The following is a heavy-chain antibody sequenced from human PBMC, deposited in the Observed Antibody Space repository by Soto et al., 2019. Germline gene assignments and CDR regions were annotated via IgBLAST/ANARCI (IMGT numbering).Heavy chain of an antibody. CDR3: ARDCSSTSCYSYYYYGMDV. CDR2: ISAYNGNT. V-gene: IGHV1-18*04. D-gene: IGHD2-2*01. CDR1: GYTFTSYG. Sequence: VASVKVSCKASGYTFTSYGISWVRQAPGQGLEWMGWISAYNGNTNYAQKLQGRVTMTTDTSTSTAYMELRSLRSDDTAVYYCARDCSSTSCYSYYYYGMDVWGQGTTVTVSS. J-gene: IGHJ6*02.